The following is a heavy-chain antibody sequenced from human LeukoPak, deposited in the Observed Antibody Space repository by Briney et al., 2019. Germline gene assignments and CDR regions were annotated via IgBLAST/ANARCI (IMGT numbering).Heavy chain of an antibody. D-gene: IGHD6-19*01. V-gene: IGHV4-4*07. CDR1: GGSISSYY. Sequence: SETLSLTCTVSGGSISSYYWSWIRQPAGKGLEWIGRIYTSGTTDYNPSLKSRVTMSVDTSKNHFSLKLSSVTAADTAVYYCAREQDSRYSSDWLTFDYWGQGTLVTVSS. CDR2: IYTSGTT. J-gene: IGHJ4*02. CDR3: AREQDSRYSSDWLTFDY.